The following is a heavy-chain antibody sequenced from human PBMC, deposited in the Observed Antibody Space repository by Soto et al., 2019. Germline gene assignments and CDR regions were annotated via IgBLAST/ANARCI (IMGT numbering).Heavy chain of an antibody. D-gene: IGHD3-22*01. Sequence: GGSLRLSCSASGFTFSSYAMHWVRQAPGKGLEYVSAISSNGGSTYYADSVKGRFTISRDNSKNTLYLQMSSLRAEDTAVYYCVKVKGYDSSGYYSRSGYFDYWGQGTLVTV. V-gene: IGHV3-64D*06. CDR2: ISSNGGST. J-gene: IGHJ4*02. CDR3: VKVKGYDSSGYYSRSGYFDY. CDR1: GFTFSSYA.